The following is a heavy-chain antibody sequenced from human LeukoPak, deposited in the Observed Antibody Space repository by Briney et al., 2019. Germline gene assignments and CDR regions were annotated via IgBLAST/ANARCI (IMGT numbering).Heavy chain of an antibody. J-gene: IGHJ3*02. CDR1: ADSFSSHY. Sequence: SETLSLTCAVSADSFSSHYWSWIRQPPGKGLEWIGYISYIGSTNYNPSLKSRVTISIDTSKNQFSLKLSSVAAADTAVYYCARDLITVTKGFDIWGQGTMVSVSS. CDR3: ARDLITVTKGFDI. V-gene: IGHV4-59*11. CDR2: ISYIGST. D-gene: IGHD4-17*01.